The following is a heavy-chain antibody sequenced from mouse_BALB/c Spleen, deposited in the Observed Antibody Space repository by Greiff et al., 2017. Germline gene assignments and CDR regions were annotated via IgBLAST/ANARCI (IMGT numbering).Heavy chain of an antibody. CDR1: GYTFTDYA. Sequence: VQLQQSGAELVRPGVSVKISCKGSGYTFTDYAMHWVKQSHAKSLEWIGVISTYYGDASYNQKFKGKATMTVDKSSSTAYMELARLTSEDSAIYYCARDYDYDGGVWFAYWGQGTLVTVSA. CDR3: ARDYDYDGGVWFAY. J-gene: IGHJ3*01. CDR2: ISTYYGDA. D-gene: IGHD2-4*01. V-gene: IGHV1S137*01.